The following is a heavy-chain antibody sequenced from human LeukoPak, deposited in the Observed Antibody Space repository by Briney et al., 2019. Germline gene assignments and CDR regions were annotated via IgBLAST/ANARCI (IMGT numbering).Heavy chain of an antibody. D-gene: IGHD6-19*01. CDR1: GITLSNYG. V-gene: IGHV3-23*01. J-gene: IGHJ4*02. CDR3: AKVAVAGTGDDY. CDR2: ISGSGGRT. Sequence: GGSLRLSCAVSGITLSNYGMSWVRQAPGKGLEWVAGISGSGGRTNYADSVKGRFTISRDNPKNTLYLQMNSLRAEDTAVYYCAKVAVAGTGDDYWGQGTLVTVSS.